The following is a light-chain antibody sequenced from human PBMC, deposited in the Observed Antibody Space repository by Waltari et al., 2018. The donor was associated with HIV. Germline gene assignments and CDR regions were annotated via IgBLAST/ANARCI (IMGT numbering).Light chain of an antibody. CDR1: SSNIGSNY. CDR3: AAWDDSLWV. V-gene: IGLV1-47*01. Sequence: QSVLTQPPSASGTPGQRVTISCSGSSSNIGSNYVYWYQQLPGPAPKLLIYTNNQRPSGVPARFSGSKSGTSASLAISGLRSEDEADYYCAAWDDSLWVFGGGTKLTVL. J-gene: IGLJ3*02. CDR2: TNN.